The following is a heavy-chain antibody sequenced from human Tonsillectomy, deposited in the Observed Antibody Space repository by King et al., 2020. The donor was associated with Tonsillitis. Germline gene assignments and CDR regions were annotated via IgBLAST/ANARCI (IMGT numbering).Heavy chain of an antibody. CDR2: IYLSGNT. J-gene: IGHJ4*02. V-gene: IGHV4-30-2*01. CDR3: SSAGSIAAAGTGYYLDY. CDR1: GGSISSGAYS. D-gene: IGHD6-13*01. Sequence: QLQLQESGSGLVKPSQTLSLTCAVSGGSISSGAYSWSWIRQPPRKGLEWIGYIYLSGNTYYNPSLKSRVTISVDRSKNQFSLRLNSVTAADTAVYYCSSAGSIAAAGTGYYLDYWGQGTLVTVSS.